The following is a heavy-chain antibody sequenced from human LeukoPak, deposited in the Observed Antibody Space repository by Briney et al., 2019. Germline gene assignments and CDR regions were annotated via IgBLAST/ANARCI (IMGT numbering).Heavy chain of an antibody. J-gene: IGHJ4*02. Sequence: SETLSLTCTVSGGSISSGGYFWTWIRQHPGKGLEWIGSISYSGSTYYNPSLKSRVAKSVDSSKSQFSLKLSSVTAADTAVYYCARADNLNAFDYWGQGTLVTVSS. CDR1: GGSISSGGYF. CDR2: ISYSGST. D-gene: IGHD1-1*01. CDR3: ARADNLNAFDY. V-gene: IGHV4-31*03.